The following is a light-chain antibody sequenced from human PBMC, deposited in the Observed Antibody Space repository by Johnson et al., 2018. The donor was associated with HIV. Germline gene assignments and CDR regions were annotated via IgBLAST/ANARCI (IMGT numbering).Light chain of an antibody. CDR1: SSNIGNNY. J-gene: IGLJ1*01. CDR2: ENN. Sequence: QSVLTQPPSVSAAPGQKVTISCSGSSSNIGNNYVSWYQQLPGTAPKLLIYENNKRPSGIPDRFSGSKSGTSATLGIAGLQNGDEADYYCGTWNNSLSANYVFGTGTRVIVL. CDR3: GTWNNSLSANYV. V-gene: IGLV1-51*02.